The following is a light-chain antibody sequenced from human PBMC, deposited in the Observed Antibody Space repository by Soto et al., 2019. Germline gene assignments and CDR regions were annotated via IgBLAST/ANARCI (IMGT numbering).Light chain of an antibody. CDR2: GAS. V-gene: IGKV3D-15*01. J-gene: IGKJ1*01. CDR3: QQYNEWPPWT. Sequence: EVVVTQSPVTLSLSPGERASLSCRASQSVNSNLAWYQQKPGQAPRLLIYGASTRATGIPDRFSGTGSATEFPLTISSLQSEDFAVYYCQQYNEWPPWTFGQGTKVEIK. CDR1: QSVNSN.